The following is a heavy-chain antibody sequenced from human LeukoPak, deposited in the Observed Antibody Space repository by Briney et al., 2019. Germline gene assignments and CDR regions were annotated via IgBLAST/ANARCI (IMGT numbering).Heavy chain of an antibody. J-gene: IGHJ4*02. Sequence: GASVKVSCKASGYTFTSYDINWVRQPTGQGLEWMGWMNPNSGNTGYAQKFQGRVTVTRNTSISTAYMELSSLRSEDTAVYYCARLMITFGGTYREDYWGQGTLVTVSS. CDR1: GYTFTSYD. D-gene: IGHD3-16*01. CDR2: MNPNSGNT. V-gene: IGHV1-8*03. CDR3: ARLMITFGGTYREDY.